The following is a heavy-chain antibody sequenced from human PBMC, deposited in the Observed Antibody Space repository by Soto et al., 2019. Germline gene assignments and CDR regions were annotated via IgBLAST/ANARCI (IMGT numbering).Heavy chain of an antibody. CDR2: VWFDGTSE. CDR1: GFTFSDYG. CDR3: ARHYGSGSLDY. Sequence: QVQLVESGGGVVQPGRSLRLSCAASGFTFSDYGIHWVRQAPGKGLEWVALVWFDGTSEYYADSVKGRFTVSRYNSKNTLYLQMNRLRAEDTAVYYCARHYGSGSLDYWGQGTLVTVSS. J-gene: IGHJ4*02. V-gene: IGHV3-33*01. D-gene: IGHD3-10*01.